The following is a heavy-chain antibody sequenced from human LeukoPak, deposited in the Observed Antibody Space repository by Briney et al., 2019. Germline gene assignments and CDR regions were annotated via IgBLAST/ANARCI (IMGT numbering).Heavy chain of an antibody. Sequence: PLASVKVSCKASGYTFTSYGTSWVRQAPGQGLEWMGWISAYNGNTNYAQKFQGRVTITADKSTSTAYMELSSLRSEDTAVYYCARDPPLDTAMVREKYYMDVWGKGTTVTVSS. CDR3: ARDPPLDTAMVREKYYMDV. D-gene: IGHD5-18*01. CDR2: ISAYNGNT. J-gene: IGHJ6*03. CDR1: GYTFTSYG. V-gene: IGHV1-18*01.